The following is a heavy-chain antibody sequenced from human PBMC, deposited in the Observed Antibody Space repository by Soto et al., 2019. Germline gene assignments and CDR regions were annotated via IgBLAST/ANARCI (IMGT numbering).Heavy chain of an antibody. J-gene: IGHJ4*02. CDR1: GLTFSDSY. D-gene: IGHD3-22*01. V-gene: IGHV3-11*01. CDR3: ARESAAWGTMIEAVIDVFFDY. CDR2: ISSAGRTM. Sequence: QVQLVESGGGLVKPGGSLRLSCAASGLTFSDSYMSWIRQAPGKGLEWVSYISSAGRTMYYADSVKGRFTISRDNAKNSLYLQMNSLRAEDTAVYYCARESAAWGTMIEAVIDVFFDYWGQGTLVTVSS.